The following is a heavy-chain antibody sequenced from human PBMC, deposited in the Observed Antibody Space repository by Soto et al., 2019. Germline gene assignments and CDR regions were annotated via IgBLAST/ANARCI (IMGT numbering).Heavy chain of an antibody. CDR2: ISYDGSNK. D-gene: IGHD5-12*01. CDR1: GFTFSSYA. CDR3: ARVAVEMATIHVFDY. J-gene: IGHJ4*02. Sequence: QVQLVESGGGVVQPGRSLGLSCAASGFTFSSYAMHWVRQAPGKGLEWVAVISYDGSNKYYADSVKGRFTISRDNSKNTLYLQMNSLRAEDTAVYYCARVAVEMATIHVFDYWGQGTLVTVSS. V-gene: IGHV3-30-3*01.